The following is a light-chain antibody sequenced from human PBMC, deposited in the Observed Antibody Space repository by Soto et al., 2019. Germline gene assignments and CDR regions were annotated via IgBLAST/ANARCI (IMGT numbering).Light chain of an antibody. CDR3: QHYDNLPRVT. CDR2: DAS. J-gene: IGKJ3*01. V-gene: IGKV1-33*01. Sequence: DIQMTQSPSSLSASVGDRVTITCQASQDISNYLIWYQQKPGKAPKLLIYDASNLETGVPSRFSGSGSGTDFILTISSLQPEDTGTYYCQHYDNLPRVTFGPGTKVEIK. CDR1: QDISNY.